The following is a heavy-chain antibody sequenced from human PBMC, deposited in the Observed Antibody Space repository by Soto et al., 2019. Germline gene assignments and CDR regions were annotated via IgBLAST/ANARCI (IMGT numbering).Heavy chain of an antibody. J-gene: IGHJ6*02. CDR1: GGSISSGDYY. Sequence: SETLSLTCTVSGGSISSGDYYWSWIRQPPGKGLEWSGYIYYSGSTYYNPSLKSRVTISVDTSKNQFSLKLSSVTAADTAVYYCARDYRYSGSYDYYYYYGMDVWGQGTTVTVPS. CDR2: IYYSGST. D-gene: IGHD1-26*01. V-gene: IGHV4-30-4*01. CDR3: ARDYRYSGSYDYYYYYGMDV.